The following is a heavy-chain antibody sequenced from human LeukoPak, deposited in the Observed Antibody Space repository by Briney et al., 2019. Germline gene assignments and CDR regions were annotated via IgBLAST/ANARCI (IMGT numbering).Heavy chain of an antibody. CDR3: ARQSGYYYDSSGLPFDY. CDR2: IYHSGTT. CDR1: GGSISSSSYY. V-gene: IGHV4-39*01. Sequence: SETLSLTCTVSGGSISSSSYYWGWIRQPPGKGLEWIGSIYHSGTTYYNPSLKSRVTISIDTSKDQFSLKLSSVTAADTAVYYCARQSGYYYDSSGLPFDYWGQGTLVTVSS. J-gene: IGHJ4*02. D-gene: IGHD3-22*01.